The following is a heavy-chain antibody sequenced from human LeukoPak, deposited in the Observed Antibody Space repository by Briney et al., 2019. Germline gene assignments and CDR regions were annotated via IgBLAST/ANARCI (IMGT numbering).Heavy chain of an antibody. J-gene: IGHJ6*02. CDR1: GFSFISYG. CDR3: ARDGDITPTDV. V-gene: IGHV3-33*01. D-gene: IGHD2-15*01. CDR2: IWYDGSNK. Sequence: GRSLRLSCVASGFSFISYGMHWVRQAPGKGLEWVAVIWYDGSNKYYADSVKGRFTISRDNSKNTLYLQMNSLRAEDTAVYYCARDGDITPTDVWGQGTTVTVSS.